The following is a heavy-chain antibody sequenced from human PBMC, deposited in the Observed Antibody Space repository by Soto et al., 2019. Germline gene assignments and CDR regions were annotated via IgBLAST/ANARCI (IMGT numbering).Heavy chain of an antibody. Sequence: QVQLVESGGGVVQPGRSLRLSCAASGFTFSSYGMHWVRQAPGKGLEWVAVISYDGSNKYYADSVKGRFTISRDNSKNTLYLQMNSLRAEDTAVYYCAKDAWKYCSGGSCYFVYWGQGTLVTFSS. CDR2: ISYDGSNK. V-gene: IGHV3-30*18. CDR3: AKDAWKYCSGGSCYFVY. J-gene: IGHJ4*02. CDR1: GFTFSSYG. D-gene: IGHD2-15*01.